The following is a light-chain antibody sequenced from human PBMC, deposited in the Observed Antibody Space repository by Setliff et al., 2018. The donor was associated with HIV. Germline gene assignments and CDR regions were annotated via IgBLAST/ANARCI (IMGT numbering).Light chain of an antibody. CDR1: SSDVGAYNQ. Sequence: QSVLTQPASVSGSPGRSITISCTGTSSDVGAYNQVSWYQQHPGKAPKLMIYDVDQRPSGVSDCFSGSKSGNTASLTISGLQAEDDADYYCSSYTSSKSQVFGNGTKVTVL. CDR3: SSYTSSKSQV. V-gene: IGLV2-14*03. CDR2: DVD. J-gene: IGLJ1*01.